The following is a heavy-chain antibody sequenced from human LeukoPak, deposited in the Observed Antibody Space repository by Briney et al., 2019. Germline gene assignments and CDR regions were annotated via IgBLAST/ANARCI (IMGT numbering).Heavy chain of an antibody. V-gene: IGHV4-30-2*01. Sequence: PSETLSLTCAVSGGSISSGGYSWSWIRQPPGKGLEWIGYIYHSGSTYYNPSLKSRVTISVDRSKNQFSLKLSSVTAADTAVYYCARGRSPGWGPKGYSSRNNWFDPWGQGTLVTVSS. CDR2: IYHSGST. CDR3: ARGRSPGWGPKGYSSRNNWFDP. J-gene: IGHJ5*02. CDR1: GGSISSGGYS. D-gene: IGHD6-13*01.